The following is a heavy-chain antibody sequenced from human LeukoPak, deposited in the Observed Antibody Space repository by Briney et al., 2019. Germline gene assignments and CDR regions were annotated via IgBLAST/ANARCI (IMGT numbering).Heavy chain of an antibody. CDR2: IYYSGST. Sequence: SETLSLTCTVSGGSISSYYWSWIRQPPGKGLEWIGYIYYSGSTNYNPSLKSRVTISVDTSKNQFSLKLSSVTAADTAVYYCARGSEDSSGWWGFDYWGQGTLVTVSS. CDR3: ARGSEDSSGWWGFDY. CDR1: GGSISSYY. D-gene: IGHD6-19*01. V-gene: IGHV4-59*01. J-gene: IGHJ4*02.